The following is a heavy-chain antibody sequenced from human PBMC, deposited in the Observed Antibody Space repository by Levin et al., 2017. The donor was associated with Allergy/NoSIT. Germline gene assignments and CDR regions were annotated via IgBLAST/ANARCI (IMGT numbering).Heavy chain of an antibody. CDR2: IPTTSSPT. V-gene: IGHV3-48*02. J-gene: IGHJ4*02. Sequence: GSLRLSCAASGFTFSSYNMNWVRQAPGKGLEWISFIPTTSSPTYYADSVKGRFTISRDNAKNSLYLQMNSLRDEDTAVYYCAREGDSGSYSHYWGQGTLVTVSS. CDR3: AREGDSGSYSHY. D-gene: IGHD3-10*01. CDR1: GFTFSSYN.